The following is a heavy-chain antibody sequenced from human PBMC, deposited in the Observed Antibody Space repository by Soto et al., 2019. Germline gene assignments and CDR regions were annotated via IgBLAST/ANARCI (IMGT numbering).Heavy chain of an antibody. V-gene: IGHV3-30-3*01. CDR1: GFTFSSYA. CDR3: ARDVFQEDV. J-gene: IGHJ6*02. Sequence: QVQLVESGGGVVQPGRSLRLSCAASGFTFSSYAMHWVRQAPGKGLEWVAVILSDGSNKCYVDSVKGRFTISRDNSKNTLYLQMNSLRAEDTAVYYGARDVFQEDVWGQGTTVTVSS. CDR2: ILSDGSNK.